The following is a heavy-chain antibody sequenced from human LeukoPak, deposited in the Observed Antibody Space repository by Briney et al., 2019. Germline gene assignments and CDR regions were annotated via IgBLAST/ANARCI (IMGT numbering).Heavy chain of an antibody. CDR3: AKARRQWLVHDAFDI. D-gene: IGHD6-19*01. Sequence: GGSLRLSCAASGFTFSDYYMSWIRQPPGKGLVWVSRINTDGSYSIYADSVKGRFTISRDNSKNTLYLQMNSLRAEDTAVYYCAKARRQWLVHDAFDIWGQGTMVTVSS. CDR2: INTDGSYS. CDR1: GFTFSDYY. V-gene: IGHV3-74*01. J-gene: IGHJ3*02.